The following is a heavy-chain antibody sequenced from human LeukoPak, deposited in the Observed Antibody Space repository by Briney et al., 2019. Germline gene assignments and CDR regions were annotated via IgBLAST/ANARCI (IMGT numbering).Heavy chain of an antibody. CDR2: INHSGST. CDR1: GGSFSGYY. J-gene: IGHJ5*02. V-gene: IGHV4-34*01. D-gene: IGHD1-26*01. Sequence: PSETLSLTCAVYGGSFSGYYWSWIRQPPGKGLEWIWEINHSGSTNYNPSLKSRVTISVDTSKNQFSLKLSSVTAADTAVYYCARDPYSGSYWFDPWGQGTLVTVSS. CDR3: ARDPYSGSYWFDP.